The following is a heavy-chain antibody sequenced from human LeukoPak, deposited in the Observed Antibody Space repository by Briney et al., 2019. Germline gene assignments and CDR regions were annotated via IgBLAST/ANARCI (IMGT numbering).Heavy chain of an antibody. CDR1: GYTFTSYG. CDR2: ISAYNGNT. D-gene: IGHD5-18*01. CDR3: ARSNAVSGYSYGSDY. Sequence: ASVKVSCKASGYTFTSYGISWVRQAPGQGLEWMGWISAYNGNTNYAQKLQGRVTMTTDISTSTAYMELRSLRSDDTAVYYCARSNAVSGYSYGSDYWGQGTLVTVSS. V-gene: IGHV1-18*04. J-gene: IGHJ4*02.